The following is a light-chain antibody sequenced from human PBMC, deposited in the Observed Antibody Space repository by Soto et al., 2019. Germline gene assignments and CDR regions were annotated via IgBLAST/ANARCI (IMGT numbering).Light chain of an antibody. Sequence: EIVLTQSPGTLSLSPGERATLSCRASHYVSSNYLAWYQQQPGQAPRLLVYGASSRATGIPDRFSGSGSGTDFTLIISRLEPEDFAVYYCQQYGSSPWTFGQGTKVE. V-gene: IGKV3-20*01. CDR2: GAS. J-gene: IGKJ1*01. CDR1: HYVSSNY. CDR3: QQYGSSPWT.